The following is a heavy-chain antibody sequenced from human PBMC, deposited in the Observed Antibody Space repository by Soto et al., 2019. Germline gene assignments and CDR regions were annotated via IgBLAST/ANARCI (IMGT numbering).Heavy chain of an antibody. V-gene: IGHV5-10-1*01. J-gene: IGHJ6*02. Sequence: GESLKISCKGSGYSFTSYWISWVRQMPGKGLEWVGRIDPSDSYTNYSPSFQGHVTISADKSISTAYLQWSSLEASDTAMYYCARLPPIGGYDSYYYYGMDVWRQRTTVTVSS. D-gene: IGHD5-12*01. CDR2: IDPSDSYT. CDR1: GYSFTSYW. CDR3: ARLPPIGGYDSYYYYGMDV.